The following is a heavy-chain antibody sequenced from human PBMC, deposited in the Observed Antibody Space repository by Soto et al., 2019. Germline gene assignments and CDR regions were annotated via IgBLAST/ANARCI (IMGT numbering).Heavy chain of an antibody. CDR3: ARGGFSTSWLGLLGTGAHGVEIDY. J-gene: IGHJ4*02. Sequence: QVQLVQSGAEVKKTGASVEVSCKASGYTFISYGISWVRQAPGQGLEWVGWISPYNGKTNYAQKFQGRVTLTTETSTSLAYLDLRSLRSDDTAVYYCARGGFSTSWLGLLGTGAHGVEIDYWGQGTLVTVSS. V-gene: IGHV1-18*01. D-gene: IGHD6-13*01. CDR1: GYTFISYG. CDR2: ISPYNGKT.